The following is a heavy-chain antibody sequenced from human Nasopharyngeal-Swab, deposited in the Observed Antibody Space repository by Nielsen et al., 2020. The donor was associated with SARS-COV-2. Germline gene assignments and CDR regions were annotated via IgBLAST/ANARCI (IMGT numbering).Heavy chain of an antibody. V-gene: IGHV4-34*01. CDR2: INHSGST. CDR3: ASRFGGSGSYTDV. D-gene: IGHD3-10*01. Sequence: SETLSLTCAVYGGSFSGYYWRWIRQPPGKGLEWIGEINHSGSTNYDPSLKSRVTISVDTSKNQFSLKLSSVTAADTAVYYCASRFGGSGSYTDVWGQGTTVTVSS. CDR1: GGSFSGYY. J-gene: IGHJ6*02.